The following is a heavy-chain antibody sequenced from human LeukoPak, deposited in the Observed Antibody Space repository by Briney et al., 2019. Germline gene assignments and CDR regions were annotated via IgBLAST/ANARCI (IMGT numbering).Heavy chain of an antibody. CDR1: GFTFDNYG. D-gene: IGHD4-17*01. J-gene: IGHJ4*02. Sequence: GGSLRLSCAASGFTFDNYGMSWVRQAPGKGLEWVSGINWNGGSIGYVGSVKGRFTISRDNAKNSLYLQMNSLRAEDTALYYCARVGIYGDYGRYFDYWGQGTLVTVSS. V-gene: IGHV3-20*04. CDR3: ARVGIYGDYGRYFDY. CDR2: INWNGGSI.